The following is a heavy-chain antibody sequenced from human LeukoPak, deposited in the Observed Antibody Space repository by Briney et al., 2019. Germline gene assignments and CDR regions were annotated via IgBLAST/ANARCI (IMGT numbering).Heavy chain of an antibody. V-gene: IGHV4-59*08. Sequence: SETLSLTCTVSGGSISSYYWSWIRQPPGKGLEWIGYIYYSGSTNYNPSLKSRVTISVDTSKNQFSQKLSSVTAADTAVYYCARHNCSSTSCHHSVDYWGQGTLVTVSS. CDR3: ARHNCSSTSCHHSVDY. CDR2: IYYSGST. J-gene: IGHJ4*02. CDR1: GGSISSYY. D-gene: IGHD2-2*01.